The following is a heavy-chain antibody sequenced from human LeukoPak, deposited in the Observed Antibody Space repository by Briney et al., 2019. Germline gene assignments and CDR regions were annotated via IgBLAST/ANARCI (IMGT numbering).Heavy chain of an antibody. Sequence: ASVKVSCKASGYTFTNYGISWVRQAPGQGLEWMGWISGYNGNTNYAQKLQGRVTMTTDTSTSTAYMELRSLRSDDTAVYYCARDCRRDGSGRLNWFDPWGQGTLVTVSS. CDR2: ISGYNGNT. J-gene: IGHJ5*02. CDR1: GYTFTNYG. V-gene: IGHV1-18*01. D-gene: IGHD3-10*01. CDR3: ARDCRRDGSGRLNWFDP.